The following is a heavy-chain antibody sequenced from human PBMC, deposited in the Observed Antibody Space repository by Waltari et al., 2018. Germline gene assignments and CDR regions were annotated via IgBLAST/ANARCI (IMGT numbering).Heavy chain of an antibody. Sequence: QVQLVQSGAEVKKPGSSVKVSCKASGGDLSSYVVNWVGQAPGQGLEWMGGIHPIFGTTDTAERFQGRITLTADDSASTVDMELGSLRREDTAVYYCARSGNSAGLSLVYWGQGTLVTVSS. CDR2: IHPIFGTT. D-gene: IGHD3-10*01. V-gene: IGHV1-69*01. CDR3: ARSGNSAGLSLVY. CDR1: GGDLSSYV. J-gene: IGHJ4*02.